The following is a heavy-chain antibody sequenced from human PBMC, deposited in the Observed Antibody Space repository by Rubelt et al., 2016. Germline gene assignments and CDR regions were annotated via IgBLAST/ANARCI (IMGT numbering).Heavy chain of an antibody. J-gene: IGHJ3*01. V-gene: IGHV4-59*04. CDR3: GRHQFISRYYFDSSNEPDV. CDR2: INYSGKT. Sequence: QVQLKESGPGLLKPSENLSLTCFVSRGAISSYYWSWIRQSPVKGLEWIGSINYSGKTYYNPSLKSRVTISVDTSKNQFSLKLGALTAADTAVYFCGRHQFISRYYFDSSNEPDVWGQGTMVTVSS. CDR1: RGAISSYY. D-gene: IGHD3-9*01.